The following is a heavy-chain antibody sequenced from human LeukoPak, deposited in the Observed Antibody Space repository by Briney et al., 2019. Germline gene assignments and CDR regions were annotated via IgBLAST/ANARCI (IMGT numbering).Heavy chain of an antibody. Sequence: PSQTLSLTCTVSGGSISSGSYHWSWIRQPAGKGLEWIGRIYTSGSTNYNPSLKSRVTISIDTSKNQFSLKLSSVTAADTAVYYCARENTMVRGVIKEFDYWGQGTLVTVSS. V-gene: IGHV4-61*02. CDR1: GGSISSGSYH. CDR3: ARENTMVRGVIKEFDY. J-gene: IGHJ4*02. CDR2: IYTSGST. D-gene: IGHD3-10*01.